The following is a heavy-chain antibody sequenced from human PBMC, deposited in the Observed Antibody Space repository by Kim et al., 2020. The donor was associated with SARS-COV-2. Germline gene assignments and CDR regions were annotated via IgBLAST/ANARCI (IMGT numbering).Heavy chain of an antibody. D-gene: IGHD2-15*01. J-gene: IGHJ4*01. CDR2: IYYGGRI. CDR1: GASISSSGYY. CDR3: ARLDAYGGNAFFDF. V-gene: IGHV4-39*01. Sequence: SETLSLTCTVSGASISSSGYYWGWIRQPPGKGLEWIGTIYYGGRIYYNPSLKSRVTISVDTPKNEFSLRLSSVTATDAAGYFCARLDAYGGNAFFDFWG.